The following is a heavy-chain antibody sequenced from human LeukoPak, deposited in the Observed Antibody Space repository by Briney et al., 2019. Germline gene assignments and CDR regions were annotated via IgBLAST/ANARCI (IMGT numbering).Heavy chain of an antibody. D-gene: IGHD6-6*01. CDR2: IRYDGSNK. J-gene: IGHJ4*02. CDR3: ARGYSSSSWSLFDY. Sequence: GGSLRLSCAASGFTFSSYGMHWVRQAPGKGLEWVAFIRYDGSNKYYAVSVKGRFTISRDNSKNTLYLQMNSLRAEDTAVYYCARGYSSSSWSLFDYWGQGTLVTVSS. CDR1: GFTFSSYG. V-gene: IGHV3-30*02.